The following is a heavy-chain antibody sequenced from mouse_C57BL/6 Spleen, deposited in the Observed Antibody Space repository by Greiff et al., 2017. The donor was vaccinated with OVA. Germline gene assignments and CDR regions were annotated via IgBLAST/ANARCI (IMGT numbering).Heavy chain of an antibody. CDR3: TTHYDYAMDY. V-gene: IGHV14-4*01. CDR1: GFNIKDDY. J-gene: IGHJ4*01. Sequence: VQLQQSGAELVRPGASVKLSCTASGFNIKDDYMHWVKQRPEQGLEWIGWIDPENGDTEYASKFQGKATITADTSSNTAYLQLSSLTSEDTAVYYCTTHYDYAMDYWGQGTSVTVSS. CDR2: IDPENGDT. D-gene: IGHD1-2*01.